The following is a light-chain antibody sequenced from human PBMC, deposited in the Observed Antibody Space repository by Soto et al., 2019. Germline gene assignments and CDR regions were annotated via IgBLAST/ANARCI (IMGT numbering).Light chain of an antibody. CDR1: QSVTNNY. Sequence: EIVLTQSPGTLSLSPGARATLSCRASQSVTNNYLAWYQQEPGQAPRLLIYLASNRATGIPDRFSGSGSGTNFTLTISRLEPEDFAVYYCQQYGTSPWTFGQGTKVEIK. CDR3: QQYGTSPWT. V-gene: IGKV3-20*01. CDR2: LAS. J-gene: IGKJ1*01.